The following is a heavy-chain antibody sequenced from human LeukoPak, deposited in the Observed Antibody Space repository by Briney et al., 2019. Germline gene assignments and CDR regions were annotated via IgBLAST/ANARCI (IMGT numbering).Heavy chain of an antibody. CDR3: ARGGFREFDS. CDR1: GGSISKFY. D-gene: IGHD3-10*01. J-gene: IGHJ4*02. Sequence: SETLSLTCTVSGGSISKFYWSWIRQPPGKGLEWIGYIYYSGSTNYNPSLKSRVTISVDTSKNQFSLKLSSVTAADTAVYYCARGGFREFDSWGQGTLVTVSS. CDR2: IYYSGST. V-gene: IGHV4-59*01.